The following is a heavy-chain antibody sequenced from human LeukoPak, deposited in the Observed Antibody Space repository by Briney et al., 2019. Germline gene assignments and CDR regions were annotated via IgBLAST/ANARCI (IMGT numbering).Heavy chain of an antibody. CDR3: VRGDSYGYLIPFDY. Sequence: ASVKVSCKASGGTFSSYAISWVRQAPGQGLEWMGGIIPIFGTANYAQKFQGRVTLTADESTSTAYMELRSLRSDDTAVYYCVRGDSYGYLIPFDYWGQGTLVTVSS. CDR2: IIPIFGTA. CDR1: GGTFSSYA. D-gene: IGHD5-18*01. J-gene: IGHJ4*02. V-gene: IGHV1-69*13.